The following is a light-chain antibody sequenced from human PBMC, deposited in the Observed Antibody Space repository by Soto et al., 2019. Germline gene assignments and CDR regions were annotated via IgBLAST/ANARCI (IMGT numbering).Light chain of an antibody. J-gene: IGLJ1*01. CDR1: SSDVGSYNL. Sequence: SVLTQPASVSGSPGQSITISCTGTSSDVGSYNLVSWYQQHPGKAPKLMIYEGSKRPSGVSNRFSGSKSGSTASLTISGLQAEDEADYYCCSYAGSSTYYVFGTGTKVTVL. CDR3: CSYAGSSTYYV. CDR2: EGS. V-gene: IGLV2-23*01.